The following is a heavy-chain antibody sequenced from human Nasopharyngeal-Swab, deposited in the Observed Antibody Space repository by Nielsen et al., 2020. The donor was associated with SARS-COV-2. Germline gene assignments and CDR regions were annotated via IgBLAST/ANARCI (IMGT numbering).Heavy chain of an antibody. V-gene: IGHV1-2*02. CDR3: ARWGSGSRGFDY. D-gene: IGHD6-19*01. CDR1: GYTFTGYY. J-gene: IGHJ4*02. CDR2: INPNSGGT. Sequence: GESLKISCKASGYTFTGYYMHWVRQAPGQGLEWMGWINPNSGGTNYAQKFQGRVTMTRDTSISTAYMELSRLRSDDTAVYYCARWGSGSRGFDYWGQGTLATVSS.